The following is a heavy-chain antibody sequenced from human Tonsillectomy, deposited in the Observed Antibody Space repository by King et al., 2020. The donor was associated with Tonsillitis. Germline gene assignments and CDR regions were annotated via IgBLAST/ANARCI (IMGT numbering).Heavy chain of an antibody. J-gene: IGHJ4*02. Sequence: VQLQESGPGLVKPSETLSLTCTVSGGSMKNYYGSWIRQPPGKGLEWIAYIYYSGRTSYNHSLKSRVTISVDTSKNQFSLKLSSVTAADTAVYYCARSSWPTSHKFDSWGQGTLVTVSS. CDR2: IYYSGRT. CDR1: GGSMKNYY. CDR3: ARSSWPTSHKFDS. V-gene: IGHV4-59*08.